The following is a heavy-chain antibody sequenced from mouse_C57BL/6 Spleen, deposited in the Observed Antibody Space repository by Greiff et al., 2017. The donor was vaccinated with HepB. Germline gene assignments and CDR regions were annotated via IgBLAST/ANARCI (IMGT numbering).Heavy chain of an antibody. V-gene: IGHV1-18*01. CDR3: ARRGNWNFDV. CDR1: GYTFTDYN. Sequence: VQLQQSGPELVKPGASVKISCKASGYTFTDYNMDWVKQSHGKSLEWIGDINPNNGGTIYNQKFKGKATLTVDKSSSTAYMELRSLTSEDTAVCYCARRGNWNFDVWGTGTTVTVSS. J-gene: IGHJ1*03. CDR2: INPNNGGT.